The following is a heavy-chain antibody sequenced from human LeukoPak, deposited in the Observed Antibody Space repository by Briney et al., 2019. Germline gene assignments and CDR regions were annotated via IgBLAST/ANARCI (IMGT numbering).Heavy chain of an antibody. CDR1: GFIFSSSW. CDR3: AKGSSGYFVDL. V-gene: IGHV3-7*03. Sequence: GGSLRLSCAASGFIFSSSWMTWVRQAPGKGLEWVASIKRDGSEKYCVDSVKGRFTISRDNAKNSLYLQMNSLRAEDTALYYCAKGSSGYFVDLWGQGTLVTVSS. CDR2: IKRDGSEK. D-gene: IGHD3-22*01. J-gene: IGHJ5*02.